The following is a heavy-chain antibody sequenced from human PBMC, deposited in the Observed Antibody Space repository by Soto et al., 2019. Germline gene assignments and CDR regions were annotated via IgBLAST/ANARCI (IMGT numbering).Heavy chain of an antibody. CDR3: ARDHAIAAAGTGWFDP. J-gene: IGHJ5*02. Sequence: ETLSLTCAVSGYSISSGYYCGWIRQPPGKGLEWFGSIYHSGSTYYNPSLKSRVTISIDTSKNQFSLKLSSVTAADTAVYYCARDHAIAAAGTGWFDPWGQGTLVTVSS. CDR2: IYHSGST. V-gene: IGHV4-38-2*02. CDR1: GYSISSGYY. D-gene: IGHD6-13*01.